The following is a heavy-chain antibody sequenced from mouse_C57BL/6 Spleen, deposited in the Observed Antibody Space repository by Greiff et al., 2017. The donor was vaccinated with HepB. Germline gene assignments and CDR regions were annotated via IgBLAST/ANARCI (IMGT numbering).Heavy chain of an antibody. CDR1: GYTFTDYE. J-gene: IGHJ4*01. CDR3: TRGDYDGGYYAMDY. V-gene: IGHV1-15*01. D-gene: IGHD2-4*01. Sequence: QVQLQQSGAELVRPGASVTLSCKASGYTFTDYEMHWVKQTPVHGLEWIGAIDPETGGTAYNQKFKGKAILTADKSSSTAYMELRSLTSEDSAVYYCTRGDYDGGYYAMDYWGQGTSVTVSS. CDR2: IDPETGGT.